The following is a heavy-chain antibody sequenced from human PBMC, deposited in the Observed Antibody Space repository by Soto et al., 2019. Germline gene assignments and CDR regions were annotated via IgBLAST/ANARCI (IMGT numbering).Heavy chain of an antibody. V-gene: IGHV3-21*01. CDR1: GFTFSSYS. CDR2: ISSSSSYI. D-gene: IGHD2-2*01. J-gene: IGHJ4*02. Sequence: PGGSLRLSCAASGFTFSSYSMNWVRQAPGKGLEWVSSISSSSSYIYYADSVKGRFNISRDNAKNSLYLQMNSLRAEDTAVYYCARDRVVPAAIPFDYWGQGTLVTVSS. CDR3: ARDRVVPAAIPFDY.